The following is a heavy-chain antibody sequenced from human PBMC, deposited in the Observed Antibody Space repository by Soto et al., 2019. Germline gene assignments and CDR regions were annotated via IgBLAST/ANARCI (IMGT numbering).Heavy chain of an antibody. CDR3: ASGPMARGAGNYYYYMDV. D-gene: IGHD3-10*01. Sequence: PGGSLRLSCAASGFAVSSNYMSWVRQAPGKGLEWVSVIYSGGSTYYADSVKGRFTISRHNSKNTLYLQMNSLRAEDTAVYYCASGPMARGAGNYYYYMDVWGKGTTVTVSS. J-gene: IGHJ6*03. V-gene: IGHV3-53*04. CDR1: GFAVSSNY. CDR2: IYSGGST.